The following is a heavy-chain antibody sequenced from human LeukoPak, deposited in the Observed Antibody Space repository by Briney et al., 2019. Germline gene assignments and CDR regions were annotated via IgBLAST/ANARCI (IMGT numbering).Heavy chain of an antibody. V-gene: IGHV4-59*01. CDR3: ARARFPDYDFWSGFYFDY. Sequence: SETLSLTCTVSGGSISSYYWSWIRQPPGKGLEWIGYIYYSGSTNYNPSLKSRATISVDTSKNQFSLKLSSVTAADTAVYYCARARFPDYDFWSGFYFDYWGQGTLVTVSS. CDR2: IYYSGST. J-gene: IGHJ4*02. D-gene: IGHD3-3*01. CDR1: GGSISSYY.